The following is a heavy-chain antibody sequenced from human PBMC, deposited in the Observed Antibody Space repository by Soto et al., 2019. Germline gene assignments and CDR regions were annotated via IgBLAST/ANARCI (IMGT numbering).Heavy chain of an antibody. V-gene: IGHV4-39*01. CDR2: IYYSGNT. CDR1: GGSISSSSYD. CDR3: ARSHGTRGNHYRDGFDI. Sequence: SETLSLTCTVSGGSISSSSYDWGWIRQPPGKGLEWIGSIYYSGNTYYNPSLKSRVTISVDTSKNQFSLKLSSVTAADTAVYYCARSHGTRGNHYRDGFDIWGQGTMVTVSS. J-gene: IGHJ3*02. D-gene: IGHD2-2*01.